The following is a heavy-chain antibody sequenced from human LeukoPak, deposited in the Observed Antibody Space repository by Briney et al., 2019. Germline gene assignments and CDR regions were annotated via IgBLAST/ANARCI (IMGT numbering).Heavy chain of an antibody. D-gene: IGHD3/OR15-3a*01. CDR2: IFPSGGEI. J-gene: IGHJ4*02. CDR3: ATYRQGLLPFES. V-gene: IGHV3-23*01. CDR1: GFTFSTFA. Sequence: GGSLRLSCAASGFTFSTFAMIWVRQPPGKGLEWVSSIFPSGGEIHYADSVRGRFTISRDNSKSTLYLQMNRLRAEDTVIYYCATYRQGLLPFESWGQGTLVTVSS.